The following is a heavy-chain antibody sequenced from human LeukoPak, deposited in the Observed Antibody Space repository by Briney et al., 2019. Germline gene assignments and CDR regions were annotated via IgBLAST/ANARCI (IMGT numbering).Heavy chain of an antibody. J-gene: IGHJ6*03. Sequence: GGSLRLSCAASGFTFSSYAMHWVRQAPGKGLEWVAVISYDGSNKYYADSVKGRFTISGDNSKNTLYLQMNSLRAEDTAVYYCARDSGGAAAAGYYYYYYMDVWGKGTTVTVSS. V-gene: IGHV3-30*04. CDR2: ISYDGSNK. CDR1: GFTFSSYA. CDR3: ARDSGGAAAAGYYYYYYMDV. D-gene: IGHD6-13*01.